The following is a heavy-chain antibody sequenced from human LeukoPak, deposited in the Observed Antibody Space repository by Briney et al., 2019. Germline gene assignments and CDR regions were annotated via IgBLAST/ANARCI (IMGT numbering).Heavy chain of an antibody. J-gene: IGHJ6*02. V-gene: IGHV1-2*02. D-gene: IGHD1-26*01. CDR3: ARKREGAYGIDV. CDR2: INPNTGDT. Sequence: ASVTVSCKASGYTLSGYYIHWVRQAPGQGLEWMGWINPNTGDTNYAQDFQGRVTRTRDTSITTAYMELSRLRSDDTALYYCARKREGAYGIDVWGQGTTVTVSS. CDR1: GYTLSGYY.